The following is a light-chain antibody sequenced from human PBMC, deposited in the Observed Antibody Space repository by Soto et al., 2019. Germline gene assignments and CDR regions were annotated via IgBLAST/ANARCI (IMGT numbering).Light chain of an antibody. J-gene: IGKJ1*01. CDR3: QQYGSSYPWT. V-gene: IGKV3-20*01. CDR1: QSVRTNY. CDR2: GAS. Sequence: EIVLTQSPGTLTLSPGERATLSCRASQSVRTNYLAWYQQKPGQAPRLLIYGASSRATGIPDRFSGSGSGTDFTLTIRRLEPEDFAVYYCQQYGSSYPWTFGQGTKVDIK.